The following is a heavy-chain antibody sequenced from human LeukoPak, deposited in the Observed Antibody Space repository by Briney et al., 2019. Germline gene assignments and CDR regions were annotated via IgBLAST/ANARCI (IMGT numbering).Heavy chain of an antibody. CDR3: ARVGQPTALYYYYYMDV. J-gene: IGHJ6*03. CDR1: GYTFTSYG. Sequence: ASVKVSCKASGYTFTSYGINWVRQAPGQGLEWMGWINPNSGGTNYAQKFQGRVTMTRDTSISTAYMQLSRLTSDDTAVYYCARVGQPTALYYYYYMDVWGKGSTVTVSS. D-gene: IGHD4-17*01. CDR2: INPNSGGT. V-gene: IGHV1-2*02.